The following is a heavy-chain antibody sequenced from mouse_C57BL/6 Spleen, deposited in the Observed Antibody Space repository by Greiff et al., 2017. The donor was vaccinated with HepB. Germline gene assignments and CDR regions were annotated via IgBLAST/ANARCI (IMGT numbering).Heavy chain of an antibody. CDR3: ARMDSSGYGY. J-gene: IGHJ2*01. CDR2: ISDGGSYT. V-gene: IGHV5-4*01. CDR1: GFTFSSYA. Sequence: EVQLVESGGGLVKPGGSLKLSCAASGFTFSSYALSWVRQTPEKRLEWVATISDGGSYTYYPDNVKGRFTISRDNAKNNLYLQMSHLKSEDTAMYYCARMDSSGYGYWGQGTTLTVSS. D-gene: IGHD3-2*02.